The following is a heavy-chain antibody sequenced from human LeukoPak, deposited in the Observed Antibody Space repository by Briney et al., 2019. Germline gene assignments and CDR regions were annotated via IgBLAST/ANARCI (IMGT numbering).Heavy chain of an antibody. CDR2: IYNSRST. CDR1: GGSLSTYY. V-gene: IGHV4-59*08. D-gene: IGHD3-9*01. J-gene: IGHJ3*02. CDR3: ARRNILTEGEALDI. Sequence: NPSETLSLTCSVSGGSLSTYYWTWLRQPPGKGLEWIGFIYNSRSTNYNPSLRSRVTISEDTSNNHFSLVLNSVTAADTAVYYCARRNILTEGEALDIWGQGTMVTVSS.